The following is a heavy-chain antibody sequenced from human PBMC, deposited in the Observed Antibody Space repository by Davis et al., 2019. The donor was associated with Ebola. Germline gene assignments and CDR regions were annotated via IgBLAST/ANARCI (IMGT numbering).Heavy chain of an antibody. D-gene: IGHD3-10*01. Sequence: GESLKISCAASGFTFSSYAMHWVRQAPGKGLEWEAVISYDGSNKYYADSVKGRFTISRDNSKNTLYLQMNSLRAEDTAVYYCARDRYYTIDVWGQGTTVTVSS. CDR1: GFTFSSYA. CDR3: ARDRYYTIDV. J-gene: IGHJ6*02. V-gene: IGHV3-30*04. CDR2: ISYDGSNK.